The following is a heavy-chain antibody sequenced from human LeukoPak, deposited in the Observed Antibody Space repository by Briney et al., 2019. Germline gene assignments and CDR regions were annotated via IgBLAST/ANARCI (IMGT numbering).Heavy chain of an antibody. Sequence: PSETLSLTCAVSGYSISSGYYWGWIRQPPGKGLEWIGYIYYSGSTNYNPSLKSRVTISVDTSKNQFSLKLSSVTAADTAVYYCARNFFWSGYYMDVWGKGTTVTVSS. CDR3: ARNFFWSGYYMDV. D-gene: IGHD3-3*01. J-gene: IGHJ6*03. CDR2: IYYSGST. CDR1: GYSISSGYY. V-gene: IGHV4-38-2*01.